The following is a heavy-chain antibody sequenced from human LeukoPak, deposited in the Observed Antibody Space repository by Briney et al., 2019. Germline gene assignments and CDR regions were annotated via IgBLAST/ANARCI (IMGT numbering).Heavy chain of an antibody. CDR3: AKPQPEDPYYMDV. V-gene: IGHV3-30*02. D-gene: IGHD2-15*01. J-gene: IGHJ6*03. Sequence: SGGSLRLSCAASGFTFSSYGMHWVRQAPGKGLEWVAFIRYDGSNKYYADSVKGRFTISRDNSKNTLYLQMNSLRAEDTAVYYCAKPQPEDPYYMDVWGKGTTVTVSS. CDR2: IRYDGSNK. CDR1: GFTFSSYG.